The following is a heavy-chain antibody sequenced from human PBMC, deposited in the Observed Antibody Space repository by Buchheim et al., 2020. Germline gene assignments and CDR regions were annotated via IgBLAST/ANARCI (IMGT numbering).Heavy chain of an antibody. CDR2: IYYSGGT. Sequence: QVQLQESGPGLVKPSETLSLTCTVSGGSISSYYWSWIRQPPGKGLEWIGYIYYSGGTNYNPSLKSRVTISVDTSKNQFSLKLSSVTAADTAVYYCARFRVEMATIDYRGQGTL. J-gene: IGHJ4*02. CDR1: GGSISSYY. CDR3: ARFRVEMATIDY. D-gene: IGHD5-24*01. V-gene: IGHV4-59*01.